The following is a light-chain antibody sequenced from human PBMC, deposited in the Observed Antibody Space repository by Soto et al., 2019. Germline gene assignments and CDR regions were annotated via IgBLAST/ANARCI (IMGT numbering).Light chain of an antibody. Sequence: EIVMTQSPATLSVSPGERATLSCRASQSVSSNLAWYQQKPGQAPRLLIYGASTRATGIPARFSGGGSGTEFTLTISSLKSEDFAVYYCQQYNNWTPFTFGGGTKVDIK. V-gene: IGKV3-15*01. CDR2: GAS. CDR3: QQYNNWTPFT. J-gene: IGKJ4*01. CDR1: QSVSSN.